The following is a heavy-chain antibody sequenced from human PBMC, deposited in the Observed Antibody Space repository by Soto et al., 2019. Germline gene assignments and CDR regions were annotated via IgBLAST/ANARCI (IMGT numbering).Heavy chain of an antibody. V-gene: IGHV2-5*02. CDR1: GFSLSTSGVG. Sequence: SGPTLVNPTQTLTLTCTFSGFSLSTSGVGVGWIRQPPGKALEWLALIYWDDDKRYSPSLKSRLTITKDTSKNQVVLTMTNMDPVDTATYYCAHFLAYCTNGVCYSGFDPWGQGTLVTVSS. CDR2: IYWDDDK. J-gene: IGHJ5*02. D-gene: IGHD2-8*01. CDR3: AHFLAYCTNGVCYSGFDP.